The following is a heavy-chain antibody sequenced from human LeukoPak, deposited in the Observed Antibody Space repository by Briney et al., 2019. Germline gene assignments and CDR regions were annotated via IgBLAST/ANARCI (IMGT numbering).Heavy chain of an antibody. J-gene: IGHJ4*02. D-gene: IGHD3-10*01. CDR2: IYYSGST. CDR3: ARQGAEDYGSGSYGYYFDY. CDR1: GGSISSSSYY. V-gene: IGHV4-39*01. Sequence: SETLSLTCTVSGGSISSSSYYWGWMRQPPGKGREWIGSIYYSGSTYYNPSLKSRVTISVDTSKNQFSLKLSSVTAADTAVYYCARQGAEDYGSGSYGYYFDYWGQGTLVTVSS.